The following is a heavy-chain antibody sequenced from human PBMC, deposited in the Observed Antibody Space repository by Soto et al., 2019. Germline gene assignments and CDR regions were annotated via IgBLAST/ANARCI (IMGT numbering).Heavy chain of an antibody. CDR3: ARVKLVLETPYTNYYYYGMDV. CDR2: IYYSGST. V-gene: IGHV4-31*03. CDR1: GGSISSGGYY. J-gene: IGHJ6*02. D-gene: IGHD4-4*01. Sequence: SETLSLTCTVSGGSISSGGYYWSWIRQHPGKGLEWIGYIYYSGSTYYNPSLKSRVTISVDTSKNQFSLKLSSVTAADTAVYYCARVKLVLETPYTNYYYYGMDVWGQGTTVTVSS.